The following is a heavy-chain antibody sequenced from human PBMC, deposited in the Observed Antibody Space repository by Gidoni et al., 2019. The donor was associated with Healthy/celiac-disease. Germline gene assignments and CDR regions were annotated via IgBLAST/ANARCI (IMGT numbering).Heavy chain of an antibody. CDR2: IYYSGST. V-gene: IGHV4-30-4*01. CDR1: GGSISSGDYY. Sequence: QVQLQESGPGLVKPSPTLSLPCTVSGGSISSGDYYWSWIRQPPGKGLEWIGYIYYSGSTYYNPSLKSRVTISVDTSKNQFSLKLSSVTAADTAVYYCARDIAARRHHPQDGYGMDVWGQGTTVTVSS. J-gene: IGHJ6*02. D-gene: IGHD6-6*01. CDR3: ARDIAARRHHPQDGYGMDV.